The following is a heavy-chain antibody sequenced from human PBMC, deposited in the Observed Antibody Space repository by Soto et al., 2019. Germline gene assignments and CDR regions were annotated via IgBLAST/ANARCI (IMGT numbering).Heavy chain of an antibody. Sequence: SETLSLTYAVYGGSFRGYYWSGIRHPPGKGLEWIGEINHSGSTNYTPSLKSRVTISVDTSKNQFSLKLSSVTAADTAVYYCARACYGSGIVCYYGMDVWGQGTTVT. CDR2: INHSGST. D-gene: IGHD3-10*01. CDR1: GGSFRGYY. J-gene: IGHJ6*02. V-gene: IGHV4-34*01. CDR3: ARACYGSGIVCYYGMDV.